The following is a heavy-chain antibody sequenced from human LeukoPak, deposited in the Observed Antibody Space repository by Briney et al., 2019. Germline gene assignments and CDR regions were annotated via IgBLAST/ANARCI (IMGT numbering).Heavy chain of an antibody. CDR1: GDSINKYF. J-gene: IGHJ5*02. CDR2: IYYSGST. CDR3: ARRDDYTRWFDP. D-gene: IGHD4-11*01. Sequence: PSDTLSLTCTVSGDSINKYFWSWIRQPPGKGLEWIGFIYYSGSTYYNPSLKSRVTISVDRSKNQFSLKLTSMTAADMAVYYCARRDDYTRWFDPWGQGALVTVSS. V-gene: IGHV4-59*08.